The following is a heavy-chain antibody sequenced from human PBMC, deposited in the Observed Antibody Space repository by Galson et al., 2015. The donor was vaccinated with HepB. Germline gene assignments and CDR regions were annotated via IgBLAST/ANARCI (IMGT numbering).Heavy chain of an antibody. D-gene: IGHD1-26*01. CDR2: ISYDGSNK. V-gene: IGHV3-30*18. J-gene: IGHJ4*02. Sequence: SLRLSCAASGFTFSSYGMHWVRQAPGKGLEWVAVISYDGSNKYYADSVKGRFTISRDNSKNTLYLQMNSLRAEDTAVYYCAKDSDAVGATIYYWGQGTLVTVSS. CDR3: AKDSDAVGATIYY. CDR1: GFTFSSYG.